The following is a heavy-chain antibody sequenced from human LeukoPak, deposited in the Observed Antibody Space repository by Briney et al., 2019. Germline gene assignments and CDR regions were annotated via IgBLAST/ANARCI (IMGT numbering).Heavy chain of an antibody. CDR3: ARGLISPGYYYYYYGMDV. CDR2: ISAYNGNT. J-gene: IGHJ6*04. CDR1: GYTFTSYG. D-gene: IGHD2-15*01. Sequence: ASVKVSCKASGYTFTSYGISWVRQAPEQGLEWMGWISAYNGNTNYAQKLQGRVTMTTDTSTSTAYMELRSLRSDDTAVYCCARGLISPGYYYYYYGMDVWGKGTTVTVSS. V-gene: IGHV1-18*04.